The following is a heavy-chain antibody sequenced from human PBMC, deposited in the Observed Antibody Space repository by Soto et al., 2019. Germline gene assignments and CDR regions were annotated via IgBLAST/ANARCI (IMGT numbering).Heavy chain of an antibody. J-gene: IGHJ4*02. V-gene: IGHV5-10-1*01. CDR1: RYSFTSYW. CDR2: IDPSDSYT. Sequence: GESLKISCKGSRYSFTSYWISWVRQMPGKGLEWMGRIDPSDSYTNYSPSFQGHVTISADKSISTAYLQWSSLKASDTAMYYCARRERYCSSTSCYRFDYWGQGTLVTVSS. CDR3: ARRERYCSSTSCYRFDY. D-gene: IGHD2-2*01.